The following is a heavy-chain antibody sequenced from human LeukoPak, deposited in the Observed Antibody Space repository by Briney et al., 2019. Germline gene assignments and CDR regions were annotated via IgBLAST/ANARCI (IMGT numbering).Heavy chain of an antibody. CDR3: ATTVTPYYYYYYMDV. Sequence: ASVKVSCKASGYTFTAYYMHWVRQAPGQGLEWMGWINPNSGGTNYAQKFQGRVTMTRDTSISTAYMELSRLRSDDTAVYYCATTVTPYYYYYYMDVWGKGTTVTVSS. CDR2: INPNSGGT. D-gene: IGHD4-17*01. V-gene: IGHV1-2*02. J-gene: IGHJ6*03. CDR1: GYTFTAYY.